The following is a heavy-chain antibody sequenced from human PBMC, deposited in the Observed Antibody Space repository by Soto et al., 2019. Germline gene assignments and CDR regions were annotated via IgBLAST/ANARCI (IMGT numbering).Heavy chain of an antibody. J-gene: IGHJ4*02. D-gene: IGHD4-17*01. CDR2: ISGSGGST. CDR1: GFTFSNYA. CDR3: ATQTVTTSPRAYYFDY. Sequence: EVQLLESGGGLVQPGGSLRLSCVASGFTFSNYAMSWVRQAPGKGLEWVSAISGSGGSTYYADSVKGRFTISRDNSKNTLYLQMNSLRAEDTAVYYCATQTVTTSPRAYYFDYWGQGTLVTVS. V-gene: IGHV3-23*01.